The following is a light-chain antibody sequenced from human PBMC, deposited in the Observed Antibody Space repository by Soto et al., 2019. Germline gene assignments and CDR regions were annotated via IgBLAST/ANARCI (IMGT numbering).Light chain of an antibody. Sequence: DIQMTQSPSTLSGSVGDRVTITCRASQTISSWLAWYQQKPGKAPKLLIYKASTLKNGVPSRFSGSGSGTEFTLTISSLQPDDFATYYCQQSYSTPITFGQGTLLEI. CDR1: QTISSW. CDR2: KAS. CDR3: QQSYSTPIT. V-gene: IGKV1-5*03. J-gene: IGKJ5*01.